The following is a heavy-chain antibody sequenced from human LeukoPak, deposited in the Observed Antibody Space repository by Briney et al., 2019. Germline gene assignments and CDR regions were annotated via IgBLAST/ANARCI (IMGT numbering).Heavy chain of an antibody. CDR1: GGSISSYY. V-gene: IGHV4-59*01. CDR2: IYYSGST. J-gene: IGHJ6*02. D-gene: IGHD3-22*01. CDR3: ARTTYYYDSSGYYYYYYGMDV. Sequence: PSETLSLTCTVSGGSISSYYWSWIRQPPGKGLEWIGYIYYSGSTNYNPSLKSRVTISVDTSQNQFSLKLSSVTAAGTAVYYCARTTYYYDSSGYYYYYYGMDVWGQGTTVTVSS.